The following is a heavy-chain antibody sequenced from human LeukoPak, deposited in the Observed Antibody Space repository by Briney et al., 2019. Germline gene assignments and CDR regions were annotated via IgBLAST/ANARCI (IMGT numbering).Heavy chain of an antibody. J-gene: IGHJ5*02. V-gene: IGHV3-30*18. D-gene: IGHD1-1*01. CDR2: ISYDGSNK. CDR1: GFTFSSYG. CDR3: AKNKNDGGLFDR. Sequence: GGSLRLSCAASGFTFSSYGMHWLRQPPGKGLEWVAVISYDGSNKYYADSVKGRFTISRDNSKNTLYLQMNSLRAEDTAVYYCAKNKNDGGLFDRGGEGTLLTVSS.